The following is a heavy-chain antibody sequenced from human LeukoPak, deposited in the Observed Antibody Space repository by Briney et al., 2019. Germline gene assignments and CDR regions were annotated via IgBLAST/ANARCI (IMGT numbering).Heavy chain of an antibody. Sequence: GASVKVSCKASGYTFTDYYMHWVRQAPGQGLEWMGWINPNSGGTNYAQKFQGRVTMTRDTSISTAYMELSRLRSGDTAVYYCASSVDTALVSDVGFDIWGQGTMVTVSS. J-gene: IGHJ3*02. CDR3: ASSVDTALVSDVGFDI. CDR1: GYTFTDYY. V-gene: IGHV1-2*02. CDR2: INPNSGGT. D-gene: IGHD5-18*01.